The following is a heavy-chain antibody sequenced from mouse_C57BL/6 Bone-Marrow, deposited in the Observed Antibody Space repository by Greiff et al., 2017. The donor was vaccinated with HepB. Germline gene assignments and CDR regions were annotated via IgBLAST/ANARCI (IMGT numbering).Heavy chain of an antibody. V-gene: IGHV1-69*01. J-gene: IGHJ3*01. CDR1: GYTFTSYW. D-gene: IGHD2-1*01. CDR2: IDPSDSYT. CDR3: ATGPSIYYGNYGFAY. Sequence: QVQLQQPGAELVMPGASVKLSCKASGYTFTSYWMHWVKQRPGQGLEWIGEIDPSDSYTNYNQKFKGKSTLTVDKSSSTAYMQLSSLTSEDSAVYYCATGPSIYYGNYGFAYWGQGTLVTVSA.